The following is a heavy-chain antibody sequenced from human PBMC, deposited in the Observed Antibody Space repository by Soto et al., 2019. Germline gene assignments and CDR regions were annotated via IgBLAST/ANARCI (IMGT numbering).Heavy chain of an antibody. CDR2: ISGSGGST. CDR1: GFTFSSYA. D-gene: IGHD2-21*02. Sequence: GGSLRLSCAASGFTFSSYAMSWVRQAPGKGLEWVSAISGSGGSTYYADSVKGRFTISRDNSKNTLYLQMNSLRAEDTAVYYCAKDRGDFYYYYGMDVWSQGTTVTVSS. CDR3: AKDRGDFYYYYGMDV. J-gene: IGHJ6*02. V-gene: IGHV3-23*01.